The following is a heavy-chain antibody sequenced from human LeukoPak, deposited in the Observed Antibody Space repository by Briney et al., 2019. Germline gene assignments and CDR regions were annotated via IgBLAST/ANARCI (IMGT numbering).Heavy chain of an antibody. CDR1: GGSIGSGNYY. D-gene: IGHD5-18*01. CDR2: IYTSGNI. J-gene: IGHJ6*03. CDR3: ARTTEGGYTYGYFYYYYMDV. Sequence: SETLFLTCIVSGGSIGSGNYYWSWIRQPAGKRLEWVARIYTSGNIDYNPSLKSRVTVSLDTSKNQFSLKLSSVTAADTAVYYCARTTEGGYTYGYFYYYYMDVWGKGTTVTISS. V-gene: IGHV4-61*02.